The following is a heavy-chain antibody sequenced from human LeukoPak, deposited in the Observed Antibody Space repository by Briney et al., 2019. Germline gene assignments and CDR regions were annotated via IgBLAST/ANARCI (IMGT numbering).Heavy chain of an antibody. CDR1: GASISSADYY. V-gene: IGHV4-30-4*08. CDR3: ARWTIFGVA. J-gene: IGHJ5*02. CDR2: INYSENT. Sequence: SQTLSLTCTVSGASISSADYYWSWIRQPPGKGLEWIGYINYSENTYHNPSLKSRLTISVHTSKNQFSLKLTSVTAADTAVYYCARWTIFGVAWGQGTLVTVSS. D-gene: IGHD3-3*01.